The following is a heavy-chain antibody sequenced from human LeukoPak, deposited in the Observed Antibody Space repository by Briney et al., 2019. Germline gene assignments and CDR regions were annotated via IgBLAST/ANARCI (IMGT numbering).Heavy chain of an antibody. CDR1: GFTVNSYY. Sequence: GGSLRLSCAASGFTVNSYYMSWVRQAPGRGLEFVSLISTGGPTNYADSVKGRFTVSRDNSRNTLYLQMNSLRAEDTAVYYCARVASDSSGWYHFDYWGQGALVTVSS. D-gene: IGHD6-19*01. J-gene: IGHJ4*02. CDR3: ARVASDSSGWYHFDY. V-gene: IGHV3-53*01. CDR2: ISTGGPT.